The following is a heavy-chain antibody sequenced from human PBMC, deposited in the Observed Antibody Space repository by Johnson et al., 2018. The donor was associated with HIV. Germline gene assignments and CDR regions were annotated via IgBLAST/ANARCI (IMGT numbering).Heavy chain of an antibody. J-gene: IGHJ3*01. V-gene: IGHV3-30*04. CDR1: GFTFSRYA. D-gene: IGHD2-8*01. Sequence: QVQLVESGGGLVQPWRSLRLSRAASGFTFSRYAMHWVRQAPVKGLEWVAVISYDGSNQYYADSVNGRFTLYRDISKNTLYLQMNSLRAGDTAVYFCAKNGGRGDAFGVWGRGTMVTVSS. CDR3: AKNGGRGDAFGV. CDR2: ISYDGSNQ.